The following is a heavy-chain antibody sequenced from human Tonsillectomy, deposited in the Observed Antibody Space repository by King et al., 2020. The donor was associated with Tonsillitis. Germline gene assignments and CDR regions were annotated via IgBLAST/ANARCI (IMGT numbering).Heavy chain of an antibody. D-gene: IGHD3-22*01. CDR1: GFTFDDYA. J-gene: IGHJ2*01. V-gene: IGHV3-9*01. CDR3: AKDIRYDSGGYYTDWYFDL. CDR2: ISWNSGSI. Sequence: VQLVESGGGLVQPGRSLRLSCAASGFTFDDYAMHWVRQAPGKGLEWVSGISWNSGSIGYADSVKGRFTISRDNAKNSLYLQMNSLRAEDTALYYCAKDIRYDSGGYYTDWYFDLWGRGTLVTVSS.